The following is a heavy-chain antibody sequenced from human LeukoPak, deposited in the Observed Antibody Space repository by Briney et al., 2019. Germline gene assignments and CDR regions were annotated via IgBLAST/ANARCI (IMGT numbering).Heavy chain of an antibody. Sequence: GGSLRLSCAASGFTFSSYGMHWVRQAPGKGLEWVAVISYDGSNKYYADSVKGRFTISRDNSKNTLYLQMNSLRAEDTAVYYCARNNDYGDYLNWFDPWGQGTLVTVSS. J-gene: IGHJ5*02. CDR1: GFTFSSYG. CDR2: ISYDGSNK. D-gene: IGHD4-17*01. V-gene: IGHV3-30*19. CDR3: ARNNDYGDYLNWFDP.